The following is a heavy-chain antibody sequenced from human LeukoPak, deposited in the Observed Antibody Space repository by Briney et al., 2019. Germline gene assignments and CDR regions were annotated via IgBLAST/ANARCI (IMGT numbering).Heavy chain of an antibody. D-gene: IGHD1-1*01. CDR1: GFTFSSYA. J-gene: IGHJ3*02. CDR2: ISGSGGST. CDR3: AKSRTGINDAFDI. Sequence: PGGSLRLSCAASGFTFSSYAMSWVRQAPGKGLEWVSAISGSGGSTYYADPVKGRFTTSRDNSKNTLYLQMNSLRAEDTAVYYCAKSRTGINDAFDIWGQGTMVTVSS. V-gene: IGHV3-23*01.